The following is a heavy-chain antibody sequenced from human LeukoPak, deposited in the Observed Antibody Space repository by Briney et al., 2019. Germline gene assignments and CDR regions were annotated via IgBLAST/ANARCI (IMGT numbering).Heavy chain of an antibody. CDR3: ARGGGYDRVAGYYLDY. Sequence: GGSLRLSCTASGFTFRNYEFIWVRQAPGKGLEWVSYISSSGSSIFFADSVKGRFTISRDNAKNSLSLQMNSLRAEDTAVYYCARGGGYDRVAGYYLDYWGRGPLVTVSS. CDR2: ISSSGSSI. CDR1: GFTFRNYE. V-gene: IGHV3-48*03. D-gene: IGHD5-12*01. J-gene: IGHJ4*02.